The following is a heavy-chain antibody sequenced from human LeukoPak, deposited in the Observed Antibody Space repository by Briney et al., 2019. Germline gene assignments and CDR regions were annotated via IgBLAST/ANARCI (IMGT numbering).Heavy chain of an antibody. V-gene: IGHV3-48*02. CDR3: ARDGGYCSSTNCHLDY. CDR2: ISSSSSTI. Sequence: GGSLRLSCAASGFTFSSYAMSWVRQAPGKGLEWASYISSSSSTIYYADSVKGRFIISRDNAKKSLYLHMNSLRDEDTAVYYCARDGGYCSSTNCHLDYWGRGTLVTVSS. CDR1: GFTFSSYA. J-gene: IGHJ4*02. D-gene: IGHD2-2*01.